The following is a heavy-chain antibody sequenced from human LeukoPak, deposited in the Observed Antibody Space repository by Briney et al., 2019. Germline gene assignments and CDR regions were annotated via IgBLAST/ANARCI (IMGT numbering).Heavy chain of an antibody. V-gene: IGHV4-59*11. CDR2: IYHSGTT. J-gene: IGHJ6*03. CDR1: GGSISSHY. Sequence: PSETLSLTCTVSGGSISSHYWSWSRQPPGKGLEWIGQIYHSGTTNYNPSLKSRVTISVDTSKNQFSLKLTSVTAADTAVYYCARAYDDDYYYYMDVWGKGTTVTVSS. CDR3: ARAYDDDYYYYMDV. D-gene: IGHD3-3*01.